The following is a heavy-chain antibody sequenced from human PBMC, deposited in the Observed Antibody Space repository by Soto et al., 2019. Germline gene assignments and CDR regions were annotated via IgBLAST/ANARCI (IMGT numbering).Heavy chain of an antibody. CDR1: GGSISSYY. CDR3: ARHMRGGYDHFYYYYMDV. Sequence: PSETLSLTCTVSGGSISSYYWSWIRQPPGKGLEWIGYIYYSGSTNYNPSLKSRVTISVDTSKNQFSLKLSSVTAADTAVYYCARHMRGGYDHFYYYYMDVWGKGTTVTVSS. J-gene: IGHJ6*03. V-gene: IGHV4-59*08. D-gene: IGHD5-12*01. CDR2: IYYSGST.